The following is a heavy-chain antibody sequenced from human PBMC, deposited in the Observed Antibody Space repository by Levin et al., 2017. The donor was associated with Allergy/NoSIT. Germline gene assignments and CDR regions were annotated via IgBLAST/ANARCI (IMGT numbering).Heavy chain of an antibody. V-gene: IGHV4-59*11. D-gene: IGHD5-18*01. CDR1: GDMRGHY. CDR3: ARDRSGGYSFGSTLDY. J-gene: IGHJ4*02. CDR2: IYYGGST. Sequence: SCTVSGDMRGHYWSWIRQPPGKGLECVGHIYYGGSTNYNPSLKSRLTMSVDTSKNQFSLSLRSVTAADTAIYFCARDRSGGYSFGSTLDYWGQGILVTVSS.